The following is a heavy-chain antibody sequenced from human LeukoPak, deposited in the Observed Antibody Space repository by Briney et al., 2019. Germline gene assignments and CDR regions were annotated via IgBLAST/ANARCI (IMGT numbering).Heavy chain of an antibody. Sequence: GGSLRLSCAASGITFSNYFMNWIRQAPGKGLEWVSAISGSGASTDYADSVEGRFIISRDNSKNTLYLQMNSLRVEDTAVYFCAKDGGSSGSSLPFDYWGQGTLVTVSS. CDR2: ISGSGAST. D-gene: IGHD2-15*01. V-gene: IGHV3-23*01. CDR3: AKDGGSSGSSLPFDY. J-gene: IGHJ4*02. CDR1: GITFSNYF.